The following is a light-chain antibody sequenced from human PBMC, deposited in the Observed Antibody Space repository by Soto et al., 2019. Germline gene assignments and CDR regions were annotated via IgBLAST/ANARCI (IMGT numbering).Light chain of an antibody. CDR3: GAWDDSLSAGV. Sequence: QSVLTQPPSVSAAPGQRVTVSCSGSNSNIGNNYVSWYHHLPGAAPKLLIYENNQRPSGIADRFSVSKSGTSATLGITGLQTGDEGDYYCGAWDDSLSAGVFGGGTKLTVL. CDR2: ENN. J-gene: IGLJ3*02. V-gene: IGLV1-51*02. CDR1: NSNIGNNY.